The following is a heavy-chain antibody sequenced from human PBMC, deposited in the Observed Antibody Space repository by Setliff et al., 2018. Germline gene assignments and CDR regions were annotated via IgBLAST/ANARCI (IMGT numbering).Heavy chain of an antibody. J-gene: IGHJ5*02. CDR3: ARSSRNSRFDP. V-gene: IGHV4-59*12. CDR1: DVSISGYY. CDR2: IHSSGST. Sequence: SETLSLTCTVSDVSISGYYWSWIRQPPGKGLEWIGYIHSSGSTYYNPSLKSLVTISVDTSKNQFSLKLSSVTAADTAVYYCARSSRNSRFDPWGQGTLVTVSS. D-gene: IGHD4-4*01.